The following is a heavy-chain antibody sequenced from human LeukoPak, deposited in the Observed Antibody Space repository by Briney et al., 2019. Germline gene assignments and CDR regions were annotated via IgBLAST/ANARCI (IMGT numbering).Heavy chain of an antibody. CDR2: IHYSGST. Sequence: SETLSLTCAASGGSISNGNYYWNWIRQHPGRGLEWIGYIHYSGSTYYNPSLKSRVTISADTSKNQFSLRLNSVTAADTAVYYCARDRVGRGVFDYWGQGTLVTVSS. CDR3: ARDRVGRGVFDY. J-gene: IGHJ4*02. D-gene: IGHD3-10*01. V-gene: IGHV4-31*11. CDR1: GGSISNGNYY.